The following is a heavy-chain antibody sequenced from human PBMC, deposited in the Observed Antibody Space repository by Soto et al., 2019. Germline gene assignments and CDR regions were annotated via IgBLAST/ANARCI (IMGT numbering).Heavy chain of an antibody. CDR1: GFTVSSNY. CDR2: IYSGGST. V-gene: IGHV3-53*02. D-gene: IGHD3-9*01. Sequence: EVQLVETGGGLIQPGGSLRLSCAASGFTVSSNYMSWVRQAPGKGLEWVTVIYSGGSTYYADSVKGRFTISRDNSKNTTYLQMNSLRAEDTAVYYCARHYYDILTGYSVKALPGGMDVWGQGTTVTVSS. CDR3: ARHYYDILTGYSVKALPGGMDV. J-gene: IGHJ6*02.